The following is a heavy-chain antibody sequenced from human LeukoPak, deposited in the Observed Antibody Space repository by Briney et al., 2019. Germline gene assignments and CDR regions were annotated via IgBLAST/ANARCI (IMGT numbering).Heavy chain of an antibody. D-gene: IGHD3-22*01. J-gene: IGHJ6*02. CDR1: GFTFSSYA. CDR2: ISYDGSNK. CDR3: AKDQYYYDSSGYYYDYYYGMDV. V-gene: IGHV3-30*04. Sequence: GGSLRLSCAASGFTFSSYAMHWVRQAPGKGLEWVAVISYDGSNKYYADSVKGRFTISRDNSQNTLYLQMNSLRAEDTAVYYCAKDQYYYDSSGYYYDYYYGMDVWGQGTTVTVSS.